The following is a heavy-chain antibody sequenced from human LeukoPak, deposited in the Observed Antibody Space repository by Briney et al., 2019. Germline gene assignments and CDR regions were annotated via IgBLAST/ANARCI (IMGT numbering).Heavy chain of an antibody. J-gene: IGHJ4*02. Sequence: GGSLRLSCTASGFTFTNCALSWVRQAPGKGLEWVSTISVGGDSTYYADSVKGRFTISRDNSMNTLYLQMNSPRVEDTAVYYCAKGGYDKYYFDNWGQGTLVTVSS. CDR1: GFTFTNCA. D-gene: IGHD3-22*01. CDR2: ISVGGDST. V-gene: IGHV3-23*01. CDR3: AKGGYDKYYFDN.